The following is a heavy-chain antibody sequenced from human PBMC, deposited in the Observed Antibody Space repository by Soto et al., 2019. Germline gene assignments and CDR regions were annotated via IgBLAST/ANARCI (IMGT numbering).Heavy chain of an antibody. J-gene: IGHJ4*02. CDR3: AREDYYGSGSYYKGGYFDY. Sequence: QVQLVQSGAEVKKPGSSVKVSCKASGGTFSSYTISWVRQAPGQGLEWMGRIIPILGIANYAQKFQGRVTIPADKSTSTAYMELSSLRSEDTAVYYCAREDYYGSGSYYKGGYFDYWGQGTLVTVSS. CDR1: GGTFSSYT. CDR2: IIPILGIA. D-gene: IGHD3-10*01. V-gene: IGHV1-69*08.